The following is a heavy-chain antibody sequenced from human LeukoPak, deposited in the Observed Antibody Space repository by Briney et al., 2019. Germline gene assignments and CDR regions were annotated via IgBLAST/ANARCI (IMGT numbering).Heavy chain of an antibody. D-gene: IGHD5-12*01. CDR2: IRGNAGTT. Sequence: QTGGSLRLSCAASGFIFSSYGMSWVRQAPGKGLEWVSAIRGNAGTTYYADSVKGRFTIFRDNSKNMLYLQMNSLRAEDTAVYYCAKGRVTIVATICFDYWGQGTLVTVSS. V-gene: IGHV3-23*01. CDR1: GFIFSSYG. CDR3: AKGRVTIVATICFDY. J-gene: IGHJ4*02.